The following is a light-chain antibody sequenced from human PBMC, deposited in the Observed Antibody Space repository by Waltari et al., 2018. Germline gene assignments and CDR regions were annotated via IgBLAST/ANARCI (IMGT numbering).Light chain of an antibody. Sequence: EIVMTQSPGTLSLSPGERANLSCRSSQSVSRALAWYQQKPGQAHRLLIYGASIRATGIPDRFSGSGSGTDFSLTISRLEPDDFAVYYCQHYLRLPVTFGQGTTVEI. CDR1: QSVSRA. V-gene: IGKV3-20*01. CDR3: QHYLRLPVT. J-gene: IGKJ1*01. CDR2: GAS.